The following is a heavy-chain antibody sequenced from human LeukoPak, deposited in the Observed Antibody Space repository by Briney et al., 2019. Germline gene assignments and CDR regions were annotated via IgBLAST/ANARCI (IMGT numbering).Heavy chain of an antibody. CDR1: GFTFSSYS. V-gene: IGHV3-21*01. Sequence: GGSLRLSCAASGFTFSSYSMNWLRQAPGKGLEWVSSISSSSSYIYYADSVKGRFTISRDNAKNSLYLQINSLRAEDTAVNYCARVLFDSSYGGFDYWGQGTLVTVSS. J-gene: IGHJ4*02. D-gene: IGHD3-22*01. CDR2: ISSSSSYI. CDR3: ARVLFDSSYGGFDY.